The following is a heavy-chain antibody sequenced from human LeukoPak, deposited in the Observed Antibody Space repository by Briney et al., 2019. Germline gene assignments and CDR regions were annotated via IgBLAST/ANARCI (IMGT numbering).Heavy chain of an antibody. CDR2: INLGGHT. CDR3: ARHPWGNYYGSGDFDP. J-gene: IGHJ5*02. Sequence: SETLSLTCTVYGGSLNAYYWSWIRQPPGQGLEWIGSINLGGHTYYNPSLKSRLIMSVDTSRNQFSLRLSSVTATDTAVYYCARHPWGNYYGSGDFDPWGQGTLVTVSS. CDR1: GGSLNAYY. V-gene: IGHV4-34*01. D-gene: IGHD3-10*01.